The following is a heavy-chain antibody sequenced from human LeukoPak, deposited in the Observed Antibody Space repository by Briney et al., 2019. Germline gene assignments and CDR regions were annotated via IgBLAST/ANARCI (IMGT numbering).Heavy chain of an antibody. D-gene: IGHD3-16*01. CDR3: TRDRYVYYFDY. CDR1: GFTFSSYS. Sequence: GGSLRLSCAASGFTFSSYSMNWVRQAPGKGLEWVGFIRSKAYGGTTEYAASVKGRFTISRDDSKSIAYLQMNSLKTEDTAVYYCTRDRYVYYFDYWGQGTLVTVSS. J-gene: IGHJ4*02. CDR2: IRSKAYGGTT. V-gene: IGHV3-49*04.